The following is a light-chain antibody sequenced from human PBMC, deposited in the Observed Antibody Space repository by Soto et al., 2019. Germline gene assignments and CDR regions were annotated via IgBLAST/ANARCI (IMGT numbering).Light chain of an antibody. Sequence: QSALTQPSSVSGSPGQSVTISCTGTSSDVGGYNYVSWYQQHPGKAPKLMIYDVSERPSGVPDRFSGSKSGNTASLTISGVQAEDEADYYCCSYAGSYVVFGGGTKLTVL. V-gene: IGLV2-11*01. CDR2: DVS. CDR1: SSDVGGYNY. CDR3: CSYAGSYVV. J-gene: IGLJ2*01.